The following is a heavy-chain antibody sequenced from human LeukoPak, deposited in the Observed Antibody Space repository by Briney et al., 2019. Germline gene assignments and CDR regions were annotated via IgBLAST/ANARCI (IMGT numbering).Heavy chain of an antibody. Sequence: ASVKVSCKASGYTFTSYYMHWVRQAPGQGLEWMGIINPSGGSTSYAQKFQGRVTMTEDTSTDTAYMELSSLRSEDTAVYYCATTSYCGGDCYCGGSCAFDIWGQGTMVTVSS. CDR3: ATTSYCGGDCYCGGSCAFDI. D-gene: IGHD2-21*02. CDR1: GYTFTSYY. J-gene: IGHJ3*02. V-gene: IGHV1-46*01. CDR2: INPSGGST.